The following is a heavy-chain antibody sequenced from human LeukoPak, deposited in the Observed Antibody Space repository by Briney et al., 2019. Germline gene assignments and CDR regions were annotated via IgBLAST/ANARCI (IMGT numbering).Heavy chain of an antibody. J-gene: IGHJ4*02. CDR3: ARRDISSGWSFDY. D-gene: IGHD6-19*01. CDR2: INHSGST. V-gene: IGHV4-34*01. CDR1: GGSFSGYY. Sequence: SETLSLTCAVYGGSFSGYYWSWIRQPPGKGLEWIGEINHSGSTNYNPSLKSRVTISVDTSKNQFSLKLSSVTAADTAVYYCARRDISSGWSFDYWGQGTLVTVSS.